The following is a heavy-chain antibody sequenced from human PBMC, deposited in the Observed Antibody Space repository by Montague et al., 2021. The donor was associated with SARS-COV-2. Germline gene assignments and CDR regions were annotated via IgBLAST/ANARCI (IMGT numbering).Heavy chain of an antibody. D-gene: IGHD6-13*01. J-gene: IGHJ4*02. V-gene: IGHV6-1*01. CDR2: TYFRSKWDN. Sequence: CAISGDSVSTNNTTWNWVRQSPSGDLEWLGRTYFRSKWDNDYAVSVKSRITINPDTSKNQFSLQLKSVTPKDTAIYFCGRAFAPAGTFDFWGQGTLVTVSS. CDR3: GRAFAPAGTFDF. CDR1: GDSVSTNNTT.